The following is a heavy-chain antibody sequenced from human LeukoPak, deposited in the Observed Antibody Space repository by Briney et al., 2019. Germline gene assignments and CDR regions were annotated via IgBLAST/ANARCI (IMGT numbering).Heavy chain of an antibody. Sequence: GASVKVSCKASGYTFTSYYMHWVRQATGQGLEWMGWMNPNSGNTGYAQKFQGRVTMTRNTSISTAYMELSSLRSEDTAVYYCARGPRNYYDSSGYSLWGQGTLVTVSS. V-gene: IGHV1-8*02. CDR3: ARGPRNYYDSSGYSL. J-gene: IGHJ4*02. CDR2: MNPNSGNT. D-gene: IGHD3-22*01. CDR1: GYTFTSYY.